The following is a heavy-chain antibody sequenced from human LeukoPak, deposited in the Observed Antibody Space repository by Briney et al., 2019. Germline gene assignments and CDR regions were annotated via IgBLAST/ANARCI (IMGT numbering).Heavy chain of an antibody. J-gene: IGHJ6*02. CDR1: GFTFSSYW. V-gene: IGHV3-74*01. CDR3: ARDFQVSPYYYYGMDV. CDR2: INSDGSTT. Sequence: GGSLRLSCAASGFTFSSYWMHWVRQGPGKGLVWVSRINSDGSTTIYADSVKGRFTISRDNAKNSLYLQMNSLRAEDTAVYYCARDFQVSPYYYYGMDVWGQGTTVTVSS.